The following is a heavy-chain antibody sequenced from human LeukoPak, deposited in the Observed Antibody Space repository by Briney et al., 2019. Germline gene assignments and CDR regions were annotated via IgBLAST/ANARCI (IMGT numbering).Heavy chain of an antibody. CDR3: ARDHCSSTSCYGDNWFDP. V-gene: IGHV3-53*01. J-gene: IGHJ5*02. Sequence: GGSLRLSCAASGFTVSSNYMSWVRQAPGKGLEWVSVIYSGGSTYYADSVKGRFTISRDNSKNTLYLQMNSLGAEDTAVYYCARDHCSSTSCYGDNWFDPWGQGTLVTVPS. CDR2: IYSGGST. CDR1: GFTVSSNY. D-gene: IGHD2-2*01.